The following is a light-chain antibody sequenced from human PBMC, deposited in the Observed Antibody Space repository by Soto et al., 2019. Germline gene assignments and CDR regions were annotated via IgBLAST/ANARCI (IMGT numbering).Light chain of an antibody. J-gene: IGLJ2*01. CDR1: NSDVGGYNY. CDR3: QSYDSSLIGLI. Sequence: QSALTQPRSVSGSPGQSVTISCTGTNSDVGGYNYVSWYQQYPGKAPKLMISGVSERPSGVPDRFSGSKSGNTASLTISGLQAEDEADYYCQSYDSSLIGLIFGLGTKLTVL. CDR2: GVS. V-gene: IGLV2-11*01.